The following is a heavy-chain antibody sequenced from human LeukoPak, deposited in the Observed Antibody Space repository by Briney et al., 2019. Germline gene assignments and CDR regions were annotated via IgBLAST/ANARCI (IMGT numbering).Heavy chain of an antibody. J-gene: IGHJ4*02. CDR1: GFIFSDYA. CDR3: ARAPRGFQWFVEY. CDR2: ISGDGGKT. V-gene: IGHV3-23*01. D-gene: IGHD3-22*01. Sequence: GGSLRLSCATSGFIFSDYAMTWVRQAPGKGLEWVSDISGDGGKTYSADSVKGRFTISRDSSKNMLYLQMNSLRADDTAVYYCARAPRGFQWFVEYWGQGTLVTVS.